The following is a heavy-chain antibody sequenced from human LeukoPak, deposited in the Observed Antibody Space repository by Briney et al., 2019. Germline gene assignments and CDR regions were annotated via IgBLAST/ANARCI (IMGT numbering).Heavy chain of an antibody. J-gene: IGHJ1*01. CDR3: AKEDSSVPRKYFQH. CDR2: VSGSGGST. CDR1: GFTFSSYA. V-gene: IGHV3-23*01. Sequence: GGSLRLSCAASGFTFSSYAKSWFRQAPGKRLEWVSAVSGSGGSTYYADSVKGRFTISRDNSKNTLYLQMNSLRAEDTAVYYCAKEDSSVPRKYFQHWGQGTLVTVSS. D-gene: IGHD3-22*01.